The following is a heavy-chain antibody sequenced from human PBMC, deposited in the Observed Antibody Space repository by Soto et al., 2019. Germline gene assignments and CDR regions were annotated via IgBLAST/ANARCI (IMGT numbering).Heavy chain of an antibody. CDR1: GFTFSSYW. J-gene: IGHJ4*02. Sequence: LRLSCAASGFTFSSYWMHWVRQAPVKGLVWVSRINSDGSSTSYADSVKGRFTISRDNAKNTLYLQMNSLRAEDTAVYYCARDQGQIEYGSSSSDYWGQGTLVTVSS. V-gene: IGHV3-74*01. CDR3: ARDQGQIEYGSSSSDY. D-gene: IGHD6-6*01. CDR2: INSDGSST.